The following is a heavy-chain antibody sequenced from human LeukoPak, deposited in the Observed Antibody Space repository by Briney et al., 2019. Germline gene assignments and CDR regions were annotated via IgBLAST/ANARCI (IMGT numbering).Heavy chain of an antibody. Sequence: GGSLRLSCAASGLTFSNAWMTWVRQAPGKGLEWVGRIKSKTDGGTTDYAAPVKGRFTISRDDSKNTLFLQMNSLKTEDTAVYYCTTRLLRYFDWLLSYDYWGQGTLVTVSS. CDR2: IKSKTDGGTT. V-gene: IGHV3-15*01. CDR3: TTRLLRYFDWLLSYDY. D-gene: IGHD3-9*01. J-gene: IGHJ4*02. CDR1: GLTFSNAW.